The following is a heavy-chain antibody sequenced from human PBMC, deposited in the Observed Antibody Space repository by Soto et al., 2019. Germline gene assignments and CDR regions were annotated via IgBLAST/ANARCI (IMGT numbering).Heavy chain of an antibody. Sequence: GGSLRLSCAASGFTFSSYAMHWVRQAPGKGLEWVAVISYDGSNKYYADSVKGRFTISRDNSKNTLYLQMNSLRAEDTAVYYCARDGRGAVAGSNWFDPWGQGTLVTVSS. V-gene: IGHV3-30-3*01. CDR3: ARDGRGAVAGSNWFDP. J-gene: IGHJ5*02. CDR2: ISYDGSNK. CDR1: GFTFSSYA. D-gene: IGHD6-19*01.